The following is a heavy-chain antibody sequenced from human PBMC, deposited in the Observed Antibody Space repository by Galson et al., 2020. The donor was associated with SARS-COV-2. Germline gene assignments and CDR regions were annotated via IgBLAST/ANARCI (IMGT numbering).Heavy chain of an antibody. D-gene: IGHD3-22*01. V-gene: IGHV3-30*18. J-gene: IGHJ4*02. CDR1: GFIFSRYG. CDR3: AKDFGTYHYDSSGVLNF. Sequence: GGSLRLSCEASGFIFSRYGMHWVRQAPGKGLEWVAVISDDGSDKYHADSVKDRFTISRDNSKNTLYLHINTVRAEDTAVYYCAKDFGTYHYDSSGVLNFWGQGTLVTVSS. CDR2: ISDDGSDK.